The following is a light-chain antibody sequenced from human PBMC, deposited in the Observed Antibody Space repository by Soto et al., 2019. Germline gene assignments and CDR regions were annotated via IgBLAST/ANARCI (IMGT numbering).Light chain of an antibody. CDR3: MQGSHWAT. CDR1: QSLVSSDGLTY. J-gene: IGKJ2*01. V-gene: IGKV2-30*01. CDR2: KVS. Sequence: VVMTQSPLSLAVTLGQTASISCRSSQSLVSSDGLTYFNWFHQRPGQSPRRLIYKVSNRDSGVPDRFTGSGSGTDFTLTISRVEAEDFGIYYCMQGSHWATFGQGTKLEIK.